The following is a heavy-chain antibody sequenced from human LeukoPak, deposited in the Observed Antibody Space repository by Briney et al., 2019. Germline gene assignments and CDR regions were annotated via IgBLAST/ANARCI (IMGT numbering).Heavy chain of an antibody. CDR2: IYTSGST. CDR3: ARAEGTVNVFDI. CDR1: DGSMKSYH. Sequence: SETLSLTCSVSDGSMKSYHWSWIRQPAGKGLEWIGRIYTSGSTDYNPSLMSRATMSVDTSKNQFSLKLRSMTAADTAVYYCARAEGTVNVFDIWGQGTIVTVSS. D-gene: IGHD1-1*01. V-gene: IGHV4-4*07. J-gene: IGHJ3*02.